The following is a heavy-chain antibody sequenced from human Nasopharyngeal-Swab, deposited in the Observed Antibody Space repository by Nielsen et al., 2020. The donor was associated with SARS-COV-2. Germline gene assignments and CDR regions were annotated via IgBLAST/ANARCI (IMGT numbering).Heavy chain of an antibody. D-gene: IGHD7-27*01. V-gene: IGHV4-61*02. CDR1: GGSISSGSYY. J-gene: IGHJ6*02. CDR2: IYTSGST. CDR3: ASLGRSYGMDV. Sequence: SETLFLTCTVSGGSISSGSYYWSWIRQPAGKGLEWIGRIYTSGSTNYNPSLKSRVTISVDTSKNQFSLKLSSVTAADTAVYYCASLGRSYGMDVWGQGTTVTVSS.